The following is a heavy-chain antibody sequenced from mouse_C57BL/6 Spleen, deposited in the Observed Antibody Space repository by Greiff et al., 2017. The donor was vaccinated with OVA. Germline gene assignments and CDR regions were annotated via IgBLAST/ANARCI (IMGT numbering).Heavy chain of an antibody. CDR3: ARSGYGYDNAMDY. CDR2: IDPSDSET. CDR1: GYTFTSYW. Sequence: QVQLKQPGAELVRPGSSVKLSCKASGYTFTSYWMHWVKQRPIQGLEWIGNIDPSDSETHYNQKFKDKATLTVDKSSSTAHMQLSSLTSEDSAVYYCARSGYGYDNAMDYWGQGTSVTVSS. D-gene: IGHD2-2*01. V-gene: IGHV1-52*01. J-gene: IGHJ4*01.